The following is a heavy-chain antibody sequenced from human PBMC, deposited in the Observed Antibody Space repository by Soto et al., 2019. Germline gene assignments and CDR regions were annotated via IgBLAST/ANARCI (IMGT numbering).Heavy chain of an antibody. CDR3: ARGSSNWAYYFDF. J-gene: IGHJ4*02. CDR1: GFTFISYS. CDR2: ITSSGTTV. Sequence: EVHLVESGGGLVQPGGSLRLSCAAPGFTFISYSLNWFPQAPGKGLEWVSYITSSGTTVYYADSVRGRFTISRDNAKNSLYLQMNSLRDDDTAVYYCARGSSNWAYYFDFWGQGTLVTVSS. V-gene: IGHV3-48*02. D-gene: IGHD6-13*01.